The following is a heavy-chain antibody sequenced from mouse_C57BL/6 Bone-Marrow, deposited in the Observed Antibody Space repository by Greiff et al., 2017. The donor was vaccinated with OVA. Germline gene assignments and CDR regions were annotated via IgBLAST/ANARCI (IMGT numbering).Heavy chain of an antibody. CDR1: GHTFTSYW. CDR2: IDPSDSYT. CDR3: AREDDYDGYWYFDV. D-gene: IGHD2-4*01. V-gene: IGHV1-50*01. Sequence: QVQLQQPGAELVKPGASVKLSCKASGHTFTSYWMQWVKQRPGQGLEWIGEIDPSDSYTNYNQKFKGKATLTVDTSSSTAYMQLSSLTSEDSAVYYCAREDDYDGYWYFDVWGTGTTVTVSS. J-gene: IGHJ1*03.